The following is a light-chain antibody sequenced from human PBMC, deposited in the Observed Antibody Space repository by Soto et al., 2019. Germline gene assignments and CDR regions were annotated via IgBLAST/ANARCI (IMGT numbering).Light chain of an antibody. Sequence: QSALTQPPSASGSPGQSVTLSCTGTSSDVGGYNYVSWYQQHPGKAPQLVIYGGNKRASGVPDRFSGSKSGNTASLTVSGLQAEDEADYYCSSYAGSNILYVFGTGTKLTVL. CDR3: SSYAGSNILYV. V-gene: IGLV2-8*01. CDR1: SSDVGGYNY. CDR2: GGN. J-gene: IGLJ1*01.